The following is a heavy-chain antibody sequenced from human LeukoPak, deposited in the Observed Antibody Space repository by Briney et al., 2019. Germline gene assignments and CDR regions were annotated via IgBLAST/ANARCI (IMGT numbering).Heavy chain of an antibody. J-gene: IGHJ6*02. D-gene: IGHD6-6*01. CDR1: GFTFSSYD. V-gene: IGHV3-13*01. CDR2: IGIAGDT. CDR3: ARAPPYSSASWGYYGMDV. Sequence: PGRSLWLSCAASGFTFSSYDMHWVRQTTGKGLEWVSSIGIAGDTYYPGSVKGRFTISRENAKNSLYLQMNSLRAGDTAVYYCARAPPYSSASWGYYGMDVWGQGTTVTVSS.